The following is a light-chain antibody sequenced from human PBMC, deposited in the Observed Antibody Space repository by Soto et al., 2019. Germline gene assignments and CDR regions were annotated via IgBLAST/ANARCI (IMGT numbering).Light chain of an antibody. J-gene: IGKJ4*01. Sequence: DIQMTQSPSTLPASVGDRVTITCRASQSINNLLAWYQQKPGKAPKFLIYDVSTLESGVPSRFSGSGSGTEFTLTISSLQPEDFATYYCQQYDSYPLTFGGGTKVDNK. V-gene: IGKV1-5*01. CDR1: QSINNL. CDR3: QQYDSYPLT. CDR2: DVS.